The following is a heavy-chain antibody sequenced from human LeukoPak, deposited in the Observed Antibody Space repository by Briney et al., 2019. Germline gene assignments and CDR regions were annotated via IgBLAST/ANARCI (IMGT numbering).Heavy chain of an antibody. CDR2: IWYDGSNK. D-gene: IGHD6-6*01. Sequence: SGGSLRLSCAASGFTFSSYGMHWVRQAPGKGLEWVAVIWYDGSNKYYADSVKGRFTISRDNSKNTLYLQMNSLRAEDTAVYYCARRGSTAARQVLFDYSGQGTLVTVCS. CDR3: ARRGSTAARQVLFDY. V-gene: IGHV3-33*01. CDR1: GFTFSSYG. J-gene: IGHJ4*02.